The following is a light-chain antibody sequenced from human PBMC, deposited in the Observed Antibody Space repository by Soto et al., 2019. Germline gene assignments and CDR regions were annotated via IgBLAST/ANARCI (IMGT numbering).Light chain of an antibody. CDR1: SSDVGGSNY. CDR3: TSYTSMSALGV. V-gene: IGLV2-14*01. Sequence: QSALTQPASVSGSPGQSITISCTGTSSDVGGSNYVSWYQQHPGKAPKLIIYEVRNRPSGISDRFSGSKSGNTASLTISGLQADDEADYHCTSYTSMSALGVFGGGTQLTVL. CDR2: EVR. J-gene: IGLJ3*02.